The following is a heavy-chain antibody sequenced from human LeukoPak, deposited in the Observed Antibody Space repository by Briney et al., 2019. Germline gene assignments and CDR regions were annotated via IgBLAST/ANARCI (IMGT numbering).Heavy chain of an antibody. Sequence: GGSLRLSCAASGFTFSSYAMHWVRQAPGKGLEWVAGISYDGSNKYYADSVKGRFTISRDNSKNTLYLQMNSLRAEDTAVYYCARDPAYCGGDCYLYYYYYGMDVWGQGTTVTVSS. CDR1: GFTFSSYA. D-gene: IGHD2-21*02. J-gene: IGHJ6*02. CDR2: ISYDGSNK. V-gene: IGHV3-30-3*01. CDR3: ARDPAYCGGDCYLYYYYYGMDV.